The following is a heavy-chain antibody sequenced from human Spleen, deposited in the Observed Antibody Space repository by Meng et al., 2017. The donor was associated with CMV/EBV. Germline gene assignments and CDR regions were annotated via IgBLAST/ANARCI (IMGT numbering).Heavy chain of an antibody. CDR1: GYTFSNYD. CDR2: INTYNGNT. V-gene: IGHV1-18*04. CDR3: AKGGINWRLMGV. D-gene: IGHD1-1*01. Sequence: ASVKVSCKASGYTFSNYDIIWVRQAPGQGLEWMGWINTYNGNTKYADKLQGRVTMTTDTATSTAYMELRSLRSDDTAVYYCAKGGINWRLMGVWGQGTTVTVSS. J-gene: IGHJ6*02.